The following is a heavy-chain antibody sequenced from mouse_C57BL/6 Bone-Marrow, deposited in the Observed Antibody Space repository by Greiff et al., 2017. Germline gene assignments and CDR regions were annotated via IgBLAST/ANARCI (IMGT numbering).Heavy chain of an antibody. CDR3: ARFPYYCDY. CDR2: INPSSGYT. CDR1: GYTFTSYW. J-gene: IGHJ2*01. Sequence: QVQLQQSGAELAKPGASVKLSCKASGYTFTSYWMHWVKQRPGQGLEWIGYINPSSGYTKYNQKFKGKATLTADKSSSTAYMQLSSLTYEDSAVYYCARFPYYCDYWGQGTTLTVSS. V-gene: IGHV1-7*01.